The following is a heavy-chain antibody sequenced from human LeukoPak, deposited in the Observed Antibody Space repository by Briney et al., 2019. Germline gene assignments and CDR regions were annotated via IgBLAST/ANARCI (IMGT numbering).Heavy chain of an antibody. CDR3: ARDWVVNYYYMDV. CDR2: INPNSGGT. V-gene: IGHV1-2*02. CDR1: GYTFTGYY. D-gene: IGHD2-21*01. J-gene: IGHJ6*03. Sequence: ASVKVSCKASGYTFTGYYIHWVRQAPGQGLEWMGWINPNSGGTNYAQKFQGRVTMTRDTSISTAYMELSRLRSDDTAVYYCARDWVVNYYYMDVWGKGTTVTVSS.